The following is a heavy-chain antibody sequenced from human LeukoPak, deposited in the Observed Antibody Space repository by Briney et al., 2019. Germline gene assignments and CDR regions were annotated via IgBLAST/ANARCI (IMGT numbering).Heavy chain of an antibody. CDR1: GFTFSSYS. V-gene: IGHV3-21*01. CDR3: ARNPVIVVVPAATPGGYFVY. J-gene: IGHJ4*02. CDR2: IKSSSSYI. D-gene: IGHD2-2*01. Sequence: GGSLRLSCAASGFTFSSYSIHWVRQPPVKGQEGVSYIKSSSSYIYYADSVKRRLTISRDNAKNTLYLQMDRLRAEDTAVYYCARNPVIVVVPAATPGGYFVYWGQGTLVTVSS.